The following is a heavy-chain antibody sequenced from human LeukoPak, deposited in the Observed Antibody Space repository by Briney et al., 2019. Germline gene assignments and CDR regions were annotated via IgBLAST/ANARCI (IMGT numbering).Heavy chain of an antibody. V-gene: IGHV3-20*04. Sequence: GGTLRLSCAASGFTLDDYGMSWVRQAPGKGLEWVSGINWNGSSTCYADSVKGRFTISRDNAKNSLYLQMNSLRAEDTALYYCARGDSTGWANYYFDYWGQGNLVTVSS. CDR1: GFTLDDYG. CDR2: INWNGSST. CDR3: ARGDSTGWANYYFDY. J-gene: IGHJ4*02. D-gene: IGHD6-19*01.